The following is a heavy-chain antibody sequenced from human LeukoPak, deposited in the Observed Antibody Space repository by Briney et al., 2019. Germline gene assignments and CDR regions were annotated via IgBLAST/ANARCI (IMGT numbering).Heavy chain of an antibody. V-gene: IGHV4-38-2*01. CDR3: ARDSSSSYSDAFDI. CDR2: IYHSGST. Sequence: PSETLSLTCAVSGYSISSGYCWGWIRQPPGKGLEWIGSIYHSGSTYYNPSLKSRVTISVDTSKNQFSLKLSSVTAADTAVYYCARDSSSSYSDAFDIWGQGTMVTVSS. J-gene: IGHJ3*02. D-gene: IGHD6-13*01. CDR1: GYSISSGYC.